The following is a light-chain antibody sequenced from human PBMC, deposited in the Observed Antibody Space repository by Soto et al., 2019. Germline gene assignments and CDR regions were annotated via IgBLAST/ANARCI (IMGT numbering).Light chain of an antibody. V-gene: IGKV1-39*01. CDR1: QSISSY. J-gene: IGKJ1*01. Sequence: DIQMTQSPSSLSASVGDRATITCRASQSISSYLNWYQQKPGKAPKLLIYAASSLQSGVPSRFSGSGSGADFTLTINRLEPEDFAVYYCQQYGSSPTFGLGTKVDIK. CDR3: QQYGSSPT. CDR2: AAS.